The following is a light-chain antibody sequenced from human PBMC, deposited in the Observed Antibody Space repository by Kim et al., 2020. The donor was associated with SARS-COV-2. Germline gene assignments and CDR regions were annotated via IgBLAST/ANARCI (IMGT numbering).Light chain of an antibody. Sequence: QSVLTQPASVSGSPGQSITISCTGTSSDVGNYNLVSWYQHNPGKAPKLMIYEANKRPSGVSDRFSGSKSGNTVSLTISGLQAEDDADYYCCSYAGSSTYVFGTGTKVTVL. CDR2: EAN. CDR3: CSYAGSSTYV. V-gene: IGLV2-23*01. CDR1: SSDVGNYNL. J-gene: IGLJ1*01.